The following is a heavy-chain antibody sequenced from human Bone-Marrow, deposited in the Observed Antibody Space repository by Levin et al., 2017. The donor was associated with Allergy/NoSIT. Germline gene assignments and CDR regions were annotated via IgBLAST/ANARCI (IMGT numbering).Heavy chain of an antibody. Sequence: GESLKISCKGSGYSFTSYWIGWVRQMPGKGLEWMGIIYPGDSDTRYSPSFQGQVTISADKSISTAYLQWSSLKASDTAMYYCARLYAPYDSSGYVFYWGQGTLVTVSS. D-gene: IGHD3-22*01. CDR1: GYSFTSYW. CDR2: IYPGDSDT. J-gene: IGHJ4*02. CDR3: ARLYAPYDSSGYVFY. V-gene: IGHV5-51*01.